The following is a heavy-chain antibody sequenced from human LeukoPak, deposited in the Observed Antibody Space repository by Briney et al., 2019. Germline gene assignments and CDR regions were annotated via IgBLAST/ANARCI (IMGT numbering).Heavy chain of an antibody. Sequence: GRSLRLSCPASGFTFSSYEMSWVRQAPGKGLEWDSYIRSSGSTIYYADSVKGRFTISRDNAKNSLYLQMNSLRAEDTAVYYCAKAIRITMIVVLIDAFDIWGQGTIVTVSS. V-gene: IGHV3-48*03. CDR3: AKAIRITMIVVLIDAFDI. CDR2: IRSSGSTI. D-gene: IGHD3-22*01. J-gene: IGHJ3*02. CDR1: GFTFSSYE.